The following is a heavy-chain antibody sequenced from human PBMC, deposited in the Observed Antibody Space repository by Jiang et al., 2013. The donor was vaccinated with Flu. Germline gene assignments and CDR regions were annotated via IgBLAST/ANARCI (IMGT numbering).Heavy chain of an antibody. CDR1: GGSISSYY. CDR2: IYYSGST. D-gene: IGHD3-9*01. J-gene: IGHJ4*02. Sequence: GPGLVKPSETLSLTCTVSGGSISSYYWSWIRQPPGKGLEWIGYIYYSGSTNYNPSLKSRVTISVDTSKNQFSLKLSSVTAADTAVYYCARYRNYDILTGYYNNLPFDYWGQGTLVTVSS. V-gene: IGHV4-59*01. CDR3: ARYRNYDILTGYYNNLPFDY.